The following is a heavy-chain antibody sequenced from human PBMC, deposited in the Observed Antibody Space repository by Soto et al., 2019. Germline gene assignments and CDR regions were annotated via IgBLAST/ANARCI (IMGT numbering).Heavy chain of an antibody. CDR2: ISYDGSNK. D-gene: IGHD2-8*01. J-gene: IGHJ5*02. CDR1: GFTFSSYA. Sequence: GGSLRLSCAASGFTFSSYAMHWVRQAPGKGLEWVAVISYDGSNKYYADSVKGRFTISRDNSKNTLYLQMNSLRAEDTAVYYCARAKLMVYATVRFDPWGQGTLVTVSS. V-gene: IGHV3-30-3*01. CDR3: ARAKLMVYATVRFDP.